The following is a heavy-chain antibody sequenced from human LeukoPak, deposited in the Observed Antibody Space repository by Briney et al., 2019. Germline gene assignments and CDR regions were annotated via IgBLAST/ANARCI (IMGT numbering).Heavy chain of an antibody. J-gene: IGHJ4*02. CDR2: IYYSGST. V-gene: IGHV4-59*01. D-gene: IGHD4-17*01. CDR1: GGSISSYY. CDR3: AREGAVTGVDY. Sequence: ASETLSLTCTVSGGSISSYYWSWIRQPPGKGLEWIGYIYYSGSTNYNPSLKSRVTISVDTSKNQFSLKLSSVTAADTAVYYCAREGAVTGVDYWGQGTLVTVSS.